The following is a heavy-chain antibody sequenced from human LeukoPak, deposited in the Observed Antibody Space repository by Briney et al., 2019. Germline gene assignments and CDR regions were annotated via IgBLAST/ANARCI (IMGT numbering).Heavy chain of an antibody. V-gene: IGHV3-33*06. CDR3: AKTLLTDFRGITSSYKSD. CDR2: IWYDGSNK. Sequence: GGSLRLSCAASGFTFSSYGMHWVRQAPGKGLEWVAVIWYDGSNKYYADSVKGRFTISRDNSKNTLYLQMNSLRAEDTAVYYCAKTLLTDFRGITSSYKSDWGQGTLVTVSS. J-gene: IGHJ4*02. CDR1: GFTFSSYG. D-gene: IGHD3-10*01.